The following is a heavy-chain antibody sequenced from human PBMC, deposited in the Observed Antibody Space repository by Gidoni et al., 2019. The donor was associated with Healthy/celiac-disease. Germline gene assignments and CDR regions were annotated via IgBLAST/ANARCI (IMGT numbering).Heavy chain of an antibody. V-gene: IGHV3-21*01. D-gene: IGHD3-10*01. CDR2: ISSSSSYI. J-gene: IGHJ4*02. CDR3: ARLSTPSYYYGSGSY. CDR1: GFTFSSYS. Sequence: EVQLVESGGGLVKPGGSLRLSCAASGFTFSSYSMNWVRQAPGKGLEWFSSISSSSSYIYYADSVKGRFTISRDNAKNSLYLQMNSLRAEDRAVYYCARLSTPSYYYGSGSYWGQGTLVTVSS.